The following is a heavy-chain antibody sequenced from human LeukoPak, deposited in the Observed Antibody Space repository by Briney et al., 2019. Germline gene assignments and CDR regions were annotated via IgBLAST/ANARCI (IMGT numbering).Heavy chain of an antibody. CDR1: GFTLSSFS. J-gene: IGHJ4*02. Sequence: GGSLRLSCGASGFTLSSFSMNWVRQAPGKGLEWVSSITPTSSYIYYADSVRGRFTISRDNAKNSSFLQMDSLSAEDTAVYYCVRLRRSSATGGYYYYYDYWGQGILVTVSS. CDR3: VRLRRSSATGGYYYYYDY. CDR2: ITPTSSYI. V-gene: IGHV3-21*01. D-gene: IGHD3-22*01.